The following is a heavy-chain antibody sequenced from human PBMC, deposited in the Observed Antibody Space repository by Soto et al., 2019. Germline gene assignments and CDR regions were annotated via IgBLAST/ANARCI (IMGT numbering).Heavy chain of an antibody. CDR2: IYYSGST. CDR1: GGSISSSSYY. D-gene: IGHD6-19*01. Sequence: SETLSLTCTVSGGSISSSSYYWGWIRQPPGKGLEWIGSIYYSGSTYYNPSLKSRVTISVDTSKNQFSLKLSSVTAADTAVYYCARQELWLANFDYWGQGTLVTVSS. V-gene: IGHV4-39*01. J-gene: IGHJ4*02. CDR3: ARQELWLANFDY.